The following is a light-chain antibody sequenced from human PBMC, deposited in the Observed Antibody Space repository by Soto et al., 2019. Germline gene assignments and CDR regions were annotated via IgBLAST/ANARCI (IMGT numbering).Light chain of an antibody. V-gene: IGKV4-1*01. Sequence: DIVMTQSPDSLAVSLGERATINCKSSQSVLYSSNNKNYLAWYQQRPRQPPKLLIYWASTRESGVPDRFSGSGSGTDFTLTISSLQAEDVAVYYCHQYYSSPLTFDQGTKVEIK. CDR2: WAS. J-gene: IGKJ1*01. CDR3: HQYYSSPLT. CDR1: QSVLYSSNNKNY.